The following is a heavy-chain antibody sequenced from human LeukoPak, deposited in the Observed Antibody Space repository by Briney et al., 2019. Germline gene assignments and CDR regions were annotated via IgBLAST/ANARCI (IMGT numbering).Heavy chain of an antibody. D-gene: IGHD3-22*01. Sequence: SETLSLTCTVSGGSISSGDYYWSWIRQPPGKGLEWIGYIYYSGSTYYNPSLKSRVTISVDTSKNQFSLKLSSVTAADTAVYYCARIDPYYYDSSGYYLDYWGQGTLVTVSS. V-gene: IGHV4-30-4*01. J-gene: IGHJ4*02. CDR3: ARIDPYYYDSSGYYLDY. CDR2: IYYSGST. CDR1: GGSISSGDYY.